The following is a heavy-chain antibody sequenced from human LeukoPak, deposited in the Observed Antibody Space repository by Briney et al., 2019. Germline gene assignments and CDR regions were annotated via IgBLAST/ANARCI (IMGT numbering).Heavy chain of an antibody. CDR2: IYTSGST. J-gene: IGHJ3*02. D-gene: IGHD5-18*01. Sequence: SQTLSLPCTVSGGSISSGSDYWRWIRQPAGKGLEWIGRIYTSGSTNYNPSHKSRVTIAVDTSKNQFSLKLYSVTAADTAVYSCARGRGYNSFDIWGQGTVVTVSS. CDR3: ARGRGYNSFDI. CDR1: GGSISSGSDY. V-gene: IGHV4-61*02.